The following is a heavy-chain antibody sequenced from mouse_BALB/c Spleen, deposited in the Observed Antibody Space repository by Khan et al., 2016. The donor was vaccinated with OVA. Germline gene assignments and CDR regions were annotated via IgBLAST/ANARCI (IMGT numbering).Heavy chain of an antibody. CDR3: ARDRIDY. CDR2: INPTSVYT. J-gene: IGHJ2*01. CDR1: GYTFTSYW. V-gene: IGHV1-7*01. Sequence: QMQLEESGAELAKPGASVKMSCKASGYTFTSYWMHWIKQRPGQGLEWIGYINPTSVYTDYNQKFKDKATLTADKSSSTAYMQLSSLTSDDSAVYYCARDRIDYWGQGTALTVSS.